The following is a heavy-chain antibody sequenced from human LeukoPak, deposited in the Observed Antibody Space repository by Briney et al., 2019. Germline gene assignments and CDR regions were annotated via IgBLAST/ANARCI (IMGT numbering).Heavy chain of an antibody. CDR3: TTESYGT. CDR1: GLTFSSYA. Sequence: GGSLRLSCAASGLTFSSYAMSWVRQAPGKGLEWVGRIKSKTDGGTTGYAAPVKGRFTISRDDSKNTLYLQMNSLKTEDTAVYYCTTESYGTWGQGTMVTVSS. D-gene: IGHD1-26*01. J-gene: IGHJ3*01. CDR2: IKSKTDGGTT. V-gene: IGHV3-15*01.